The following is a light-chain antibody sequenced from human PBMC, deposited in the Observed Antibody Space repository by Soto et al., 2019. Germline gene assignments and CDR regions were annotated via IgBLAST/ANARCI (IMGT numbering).Light chain of an antibody. V-gene: IGKV3-15*01. J-gene: IGKJ4*01. CDR3: QRYDNWPLT. Sequence: EIVMTQSPATLSVSPGDRVTLSCRASQSVRSNSAWYQQKPGQAPRLLIYGASTRATGIPARFSGSGYETEFTLTISSLQSEDFAVYYCQRYDNWPLTFGGGTRVEIK. CDR1: QSVRSN. CDR2: GAS.